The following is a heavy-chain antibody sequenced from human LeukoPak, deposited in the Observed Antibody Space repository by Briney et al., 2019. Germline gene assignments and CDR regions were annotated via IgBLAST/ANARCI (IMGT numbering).Heavy chain of an antibody. CDR2: IIPILGIA. CDR3: ARASQYGDVDY. D-gene: IGHD4-17*01. J-gene: IGHJ4*02. Sequence: ASVKVSCKASGGTFSSYAISWVRQAPGQGLEWMGRIIPILGIANYAQKFQGRVTITADKSTSTAYMEMSSLRSEDTAVYYCARASQYGDVDYWGQGTLVTVSS. V-gene: IGHV1-69*04. CDR1: GGTFSSYA.